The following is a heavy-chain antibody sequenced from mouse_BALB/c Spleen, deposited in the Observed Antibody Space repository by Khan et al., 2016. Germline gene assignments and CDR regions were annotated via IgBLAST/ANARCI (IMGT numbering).Heavy chain of an antibody. CDR1: GFNIKDTY. Sequence: VRLQQSGAELVKPGASVKLSCTASGFNIKDTYMHWVKQRPEQGPEWLGRIDPANGNTKYDPKFQGKATITADTSSNTAYLQLSSLTSEDTAVYYCARSNYGNYEEGYTMDYWGQGTSVTVSS. D-gene: IGHD2-1*01. V-gene: IGHV14-3*02. J-gene: IGHJ4*01. CDR3: ARSNYGNYEEGYTMDY. CDR2: IDPANGNT.